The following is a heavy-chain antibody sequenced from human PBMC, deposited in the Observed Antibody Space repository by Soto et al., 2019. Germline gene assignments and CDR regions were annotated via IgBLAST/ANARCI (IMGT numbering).Heavy chain of an antibody. CDR2: IDWDDDK. CDR3: ARIPDFTSSGWTIDY. J-gene: IGHJ4*02. Sequence: ESGPTLVNPTQTLTLTRTFSGFSLSTSGMCVSWIRQPPGKALEWLARIDWDDDKYYSTSLKTRLTISKDTSKNQVVLTMTNMDPVDTATYYCARIPDFTSSGWTIDYWGQGTLVTVSS. D-gene: IGHD6-19*01. V-gene: IGHV2-70*11. CDR1: GFSLSTSGMC.